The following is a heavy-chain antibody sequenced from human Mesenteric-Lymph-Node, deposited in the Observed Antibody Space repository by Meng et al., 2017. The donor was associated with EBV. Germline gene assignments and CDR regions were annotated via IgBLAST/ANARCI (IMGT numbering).Heavy chain of an antibody. V-gene: IGHV4-30-4*02. CDR2: IYYSGDT. CDR3: VGGVAADGSVDY. Sequence: VQLQAAGPGLVMPSGTLSLTCAVSGGSISSGGYSWSWIRQPPGKGLEWIGYIYYSGDTYYNPSLKSRVTISVDTSKNQFSLKLSSVTAADTAVYYCVGGVAADGSVDYWGQGTLVTVSS. CDR1: GGSISSGGYS. D-gene: IGHD6-13*01. J-gene: IGHJ4*02.